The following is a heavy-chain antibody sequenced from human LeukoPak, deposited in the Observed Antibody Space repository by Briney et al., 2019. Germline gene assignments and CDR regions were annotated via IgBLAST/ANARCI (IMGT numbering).Heavy chain of an antibody. J-gene: IGHJ5*02. V-gene: IGHV4-38-2*01. CDR3: ARVTYDYDILTGYFFQHWFDP. Sequence: SETLSLTCAVSGYSISSGYYWGWSRQPPGEGLGWIGRIYHSGSTYYNPSLQSRVTISVDTSKNQFSLKLSSVTAADTAVYYCARVTYDYDILTGYFFQHWFDPWGQGTLVTVSS. CDR2: IYHSGST. D-gene: IGHD3-9*01. CDR1: GYSISSGYY.